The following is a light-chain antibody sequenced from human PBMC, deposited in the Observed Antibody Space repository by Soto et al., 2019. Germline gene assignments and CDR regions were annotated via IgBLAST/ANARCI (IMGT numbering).Light chain of an antibody. CDR2: WAS. CDR1: QSVLYSSNNKNY. Sequence: DIVMTQSPDSLAVSLGERATINCKSSQSVLYSSNNKNYLAWYQQKPGQPPKLLIYWASTRESGVPDRFSGIRSRTYFTLAISSLQAEYVAVYYCQQYYNTPYTFGQGTMLEIK. V-gene: IGKV4-1*01. J-gene: IGKJ2*01. CDR3: QQYYNTPYT.